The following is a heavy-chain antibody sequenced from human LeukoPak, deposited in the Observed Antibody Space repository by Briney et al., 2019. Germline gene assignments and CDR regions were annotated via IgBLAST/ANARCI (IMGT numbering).Heavy chain of an antibody. CDR2: ISYDGSNK. J-gene: IGHJ6*04. V-gene: IGHV3-30*07. Sequence: PGGSLRLSCAASGFTFSSYAMHWVRQAPGKGLEWVAVISYDGSNKYYADSVKGRFTISRDNSKNTLYLEMNSLRAEDTALYYCAVHSSSWYSPLDVWGKGTTVTVSS. CDR3: AVHSSSWYSPLDV. D-gene: IGHD6-13*01. CDR1: GFTFSSYA.